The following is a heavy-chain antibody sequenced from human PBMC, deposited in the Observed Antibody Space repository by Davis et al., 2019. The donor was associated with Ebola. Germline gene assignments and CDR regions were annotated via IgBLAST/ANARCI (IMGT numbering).Heavy chain of an antibody. CDR3: VRTQGHYDSSGYLLGTFDV. V-gene: IGHV1-69*13. Sequence: AASVKVSCKASGGAFNKYGFNWVRQAPGQGLEWMGGLIPVFGTPNYAQKFQGRLTITADELTSTVYMEMRSLRSEDTATFFCVRTQGHYDSSGYLLGTFDVWGQGSVVSVSS. CDR1: GGAFNKYG. D-gene: IGHD5-12*01. CDR2: LIPVFGTP. J-gene: IGHJ3*01.